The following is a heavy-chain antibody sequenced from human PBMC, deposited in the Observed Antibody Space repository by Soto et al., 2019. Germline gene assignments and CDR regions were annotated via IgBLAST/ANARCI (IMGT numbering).Heavy chain of an antibody. CDR1: GFSLSNARMG. D-gene: IGHD2-15*01. V-gene: IGHV2-26*01. J-gene: IGHJ5*02. Sequence: QVTLKESGPVLVKPTETLTLTCTVSGFSLSNARMGVSWIRQPPGKALEWLAHIFSNDEKSYSTSLKSRLTISKDTSKSQVVLTMTNMDPVDTATYYCARTKDIVVVVAAPNSPAWFDPWGQGTLVTVSS. CDR3: ARTKDIVVVVAAPNSPAWFDP. CDR2: IFSNDEK.